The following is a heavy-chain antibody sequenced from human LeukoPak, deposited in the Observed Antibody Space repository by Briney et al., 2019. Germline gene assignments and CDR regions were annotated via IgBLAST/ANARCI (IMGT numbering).Heavy chain of an antibody. Sequence: GRSLRLSCAASGLTFSSYGMHWVRQAPGKGLEWVAIIWYDASNKYYADSVKGRFTISRDNSKSTLFFKMNSLRPGATAMYFCARDYGSGMDCWGQGTLVTVSS. CDR2: IWYDASNK. CDR1: GLTFSSYG. J-gene: IGHJ4*02. D-gene: IGHD3-3*01. V-gene: IGHV3-33*01. CDR3: ARDYGSGMDC.